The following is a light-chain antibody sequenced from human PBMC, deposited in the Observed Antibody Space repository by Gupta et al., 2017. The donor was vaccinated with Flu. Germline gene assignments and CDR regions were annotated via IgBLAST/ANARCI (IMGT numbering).Light chain of an antibody. CDR3: SSYTSGSNRV. CDR2: EVS. Sequence: ISISCTGTSSDVGGYNTVSWYQQHPGKAPKLMIYEVSKRPSGVANRFSGSKSGNTASLTISGLLAEDEADYYCSSYTSGSNRVFGGGTKLIVL. CDR1: SSDVGGYNT. V-gene: IGLV2-14*03. J-gene: IGLJ3*02.